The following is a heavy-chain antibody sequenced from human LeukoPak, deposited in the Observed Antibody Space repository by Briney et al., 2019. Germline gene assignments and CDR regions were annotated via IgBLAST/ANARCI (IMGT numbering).Heavy chain of an antibody. J-gene: IGHJ4*02. CDR1: GGTFSSYA. Sequence: GSSVRVSCKASGGTFSSYAISWVRQAPGQGLGWMGRIIPIFGTATYAQKFQGRVTITTDESTSTAYMELSSLRSEDTAVYYCARDYDILTGCGGVWGQGTLVTVSS. V-gene: IGHV1-69*05. CDR3: ARDYDILTGCGGV. D-gene: IGHD3-9*01. CDR2: IIPIFGTA.